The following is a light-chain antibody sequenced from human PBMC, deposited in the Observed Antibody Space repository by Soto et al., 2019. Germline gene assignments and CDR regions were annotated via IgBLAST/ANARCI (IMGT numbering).Light chain of an antibody. V-gene: IGLV2-11*01. CDR1: SSDVGGYNY. J-gene: IGLJ3*02. CDR2: DVN. Sequence: QSALTQPRSVSGSPGQSVTFSCTGTSSDVGGYNYVSWYQQHPCKAPKLMIFDVNQRPSGVPDRFFGSKSGNTASLTISGLLAEDEADYHCCSYAGSYSVVFGGGTKLTVL. CDR3: CSYAGSYSVV.